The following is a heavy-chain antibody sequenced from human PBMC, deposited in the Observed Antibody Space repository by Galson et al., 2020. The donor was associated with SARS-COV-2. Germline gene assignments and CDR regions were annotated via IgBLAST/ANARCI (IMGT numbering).Heavy chain of an antibody. D-gene: IGHD1-26*01. CDR1: GFTFTNYA. J-gene: IGHJ3*02. CDR3: TRDGSGGASDI. CDR2: ISHDGKIQ. Sequence: QLGESLKISCEASGFTFTNYAMHWLRQAPGKGLEWLTVISHDGKIQVYADSVKGRFTISRDNSGNMVFLQIVSLRPDDTALYYCTRDGSGGASDIWGQGTMVTVSS. V-gene: IGHV3-30*04.